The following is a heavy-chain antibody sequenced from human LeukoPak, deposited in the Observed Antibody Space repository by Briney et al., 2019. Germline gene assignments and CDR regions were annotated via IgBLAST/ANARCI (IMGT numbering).Heavy chain of an antibody. CDR1: GGSISSYY. J-gene: IGHJ4*02. Sequence: PSETLSLTCTVSGGSISSYYWSWIRQPPGKGLEWIGYIYCSGSTNYNPSLKSRVTISVDTSKNQFSLKLSSVTAADTAVYYCARVREEGYSGSYYFDYWGQGTLVTVSS. CDR2: IYCSGST. V-gene: IGHV4-59*01. CDR3: ARVREEGYSGSYYFDY. D-gene: IGHD1-26*01.